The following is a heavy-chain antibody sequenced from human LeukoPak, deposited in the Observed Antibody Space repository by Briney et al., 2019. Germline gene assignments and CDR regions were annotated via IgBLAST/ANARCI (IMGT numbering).Heavy chain of an antibody. J-gene: IGHJ5*02. CDR2: INHSGST. CDR1: GGSISSSNW. D-gene: IGHD6-6*01. Sequence: SETLSLTCAASGGSISSSNWWSWVRQPPGKGLEWIGEINHSGSTNYNPSLKSRVTISVDTSKNQFSLKLSSVTAADTAVYYCARGIGLIAARWVYWFDPWGQGTLVTVSS. CDR3: ARGIGLIAARWVYWFDP. V-gene: IGHV4-4*02.